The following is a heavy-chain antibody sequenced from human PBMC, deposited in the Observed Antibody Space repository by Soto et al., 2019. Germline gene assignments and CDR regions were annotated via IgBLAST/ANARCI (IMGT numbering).Heavy chain of an antibody. V-gene: IGHV3-33*01. CDR3: ARESTSYYDSSGYDAFDI. CDR2: IWYDGSNK. D-gene: IGHD3-22*01. CDR1: GFTFSSYG. Sequence: GGSLRLSCAASGFTFSSYGMHWVRQAPGKGLEWVAVIWYDGSNKYYADSVKGRFTISRDNSKNTLYLQMNSLRAEDTAVYYCARESTSYYDSSGYDAFDIWGQGTMVTVSS. J-gene: IGHJ3*02.